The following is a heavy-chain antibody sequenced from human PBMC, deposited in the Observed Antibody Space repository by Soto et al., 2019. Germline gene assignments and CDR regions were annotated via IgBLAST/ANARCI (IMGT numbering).Heavy chain of an antibody. Sequence: QLQLQESGPGLVKPSETLSLTCTVSGGSISSSSYYWGWIRQPPGKGLEWIGSIYYSGSTYYNPSLKSRVTISVDTSKNQFSLKLSSVTAADTAVYYCARTIHDPWAGYCSSTSCQGLVNFDYWGQGTLVTVSS. CDR1: GGSISSSSYY. J-gene: IGHJ4*02. CDR2: IYYSGST. D-gene: IGHD2-2*01. CDR3: ARTIHDPWAGYCSSTSCQGLVNFDY. V-gene: IGHV4-39*01.